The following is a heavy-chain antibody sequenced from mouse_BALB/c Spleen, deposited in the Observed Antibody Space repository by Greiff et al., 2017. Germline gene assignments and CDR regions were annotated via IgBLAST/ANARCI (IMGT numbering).Heavy chain of an antibody. V-gene: IGHV14-4*02. CDR2: IDPENGDT. J-gene: IGHJ3*01. CDR1: GFNIKDYY. Sequence: VQLQQSGAELVRSGASVKLSCTASGFNIKDYYMHWVKQRPEQGLEWIGWIDPENGDTEYAPKFQGKATMTADTSSNTAYLQLSSLTSEDTAVYYCNYGCDSGFAYWGQGTLVTVSA. CDR3: NYGCDSGFAY. D-gene: IGHD2-2*01.